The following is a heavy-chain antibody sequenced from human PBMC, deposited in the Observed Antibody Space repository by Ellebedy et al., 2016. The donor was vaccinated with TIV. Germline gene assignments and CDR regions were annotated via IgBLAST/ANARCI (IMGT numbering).Heavy chain of an antibody. V-gene: IGHV3-23*01. Sequence: PGGSLRLSCAASGFTFSSYAMSWVRQAPGKGLEWVSAISGSGGSTYYADSVKGRFTISRDNSKNTLYLQMNSLRAEDTAVYYCAKSTCSSTSCYYRFIFDYWGQGTLVTVSS. CDR3: AKSTCSSTSCYYRFIFDY. J-gene: IGHJ4*02. CDR1: GFTFSSYA. CDR2: ISGSGGST. D-gene: IGHD2-2*01.